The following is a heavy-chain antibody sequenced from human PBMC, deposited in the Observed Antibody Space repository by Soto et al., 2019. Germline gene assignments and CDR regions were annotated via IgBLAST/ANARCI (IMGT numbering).Heavy chain of an antibody. CDR3: ARDSGYTTLRQWGRSFHY. CDR2: INPSGGGT. CDR1: GFTFTNYY. Sequence: QVQLVQSGAEVKKPGASVKVSCKASGFTFTNYYIHWVRQAPGQGLEWMGLINPSGGGTFYAQKLQGRVTVTRETSTGTVYMELSNLRSEDTAVYFCARDSGYTTLRQWGRSFHYWGQGTLVTVSS. J-gene: IGHJ4*02. V-gene: IGHV1-46*01. D-gene: IGHD1-1*01.